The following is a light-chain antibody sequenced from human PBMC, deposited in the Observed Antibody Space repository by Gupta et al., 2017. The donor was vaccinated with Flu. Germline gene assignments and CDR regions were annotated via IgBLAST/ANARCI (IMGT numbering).Light chain of an antibody. CDR2: AAS. V-gene: IGKV1-39*01. CDR3: QQRASTPDT. J-gene: IGKJ2*01. Sequence: DIQMTQSPSSLSASVGDRVTITCRASQSISSYLNWYQQKPGKAPKLLIYAASSLQSGVPSRFSGSGSGTDFTLTISRLQPEDFATYYCQQRASTPDTFGQGTKMEIK. CDR1: QSISSY.